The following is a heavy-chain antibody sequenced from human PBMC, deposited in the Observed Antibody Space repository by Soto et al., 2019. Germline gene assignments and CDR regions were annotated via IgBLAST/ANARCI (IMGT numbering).Heavy chain of an antibody. CDR2: SRDKAQGYST. J-gene: IGHJ5*02. V-gene: IGHV3-72*01. Sequence: GGSLRLSCAGSGFTLSDHYIDWVRQAPGKGLEWVGRSRDKAQGYSTAYAASMKGRFTTSRDESKNSLYLQMNSLRDEDTAVYYCARDVSYSAAHPNWFDPWGQGTLVTVSS. D-gene: IGHD6-13*01. CDR3: ARDVSYSAAHPNWFDP. CDR1: GFTLSDHY.